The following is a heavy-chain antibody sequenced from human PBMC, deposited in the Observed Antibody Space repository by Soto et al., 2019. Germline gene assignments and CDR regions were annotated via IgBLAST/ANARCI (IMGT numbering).Heavy chain of an antibody. J-gene: IGHJ6*02. Sequence: SETLSLTCTVSGVSISNYHWTWIRQPPGKGLEWIGYLYDSGSTKYNPSLKSRVTISGDTSKNQFSLRLSSVIAADTATYYCAREKCSGGRCYGMDVWGLGTTVTVSS. CDR3: AREKCSGGRCYGMDV. D-gene: IGHD2-15*01. CDR1: GVSISNYH. V-gene: IGHV4-59*01. CDR2: LYDSGST.